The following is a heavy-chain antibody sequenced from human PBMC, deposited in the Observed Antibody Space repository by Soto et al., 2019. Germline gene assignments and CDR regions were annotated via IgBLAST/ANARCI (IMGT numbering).Heavy chain of an antibody. CDR1: GFSLTASGMC. CDR2: IDWEDDK. D-gene: IGHD6-19*01. J-gene: IGHJ4*02. CDR3: ARTRRKWLGGLDVDY. Sequence: SGPTLVNPTQTLTLTCSLSGFSLTASGMCVSWIRQPPGKALEWLALIDWEDDKYYSTSLETRLSISRDTSKNQVVLTLTNVDPMDTATYYCARTRRKWLGGLDVDYWGQGILVTVSS. V-gene: IGHV2-70*01.